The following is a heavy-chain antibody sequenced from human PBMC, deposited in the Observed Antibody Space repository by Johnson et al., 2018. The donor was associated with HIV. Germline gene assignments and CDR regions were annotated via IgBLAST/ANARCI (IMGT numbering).Heavy chain of an antibody. D-gene: IGHD2-2*01. CDR2: ISWNSGRK. V-gene: IGHV3-9*01. Sequence: VQLVESGGGLVQPGRSLRLSCAASGFTFDDYAMHWVRQVPGKGLEWVSGISWNSGRKGYADSVKGRFTISRDKGKNSLYLQMNSLRAEGTAVYYCARPSKSEGIVVGPAAIWGQGTMVTGSS. CDR3: ARPSKSEGIVVGPAAI. J-gene: IGHJ3*02. CDR1: GFTFDDYA.